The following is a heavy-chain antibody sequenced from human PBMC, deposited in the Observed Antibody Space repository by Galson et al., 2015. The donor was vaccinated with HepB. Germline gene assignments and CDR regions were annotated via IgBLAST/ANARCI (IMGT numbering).Heavy chain of an antibody. CDR2: ISYDGSNK. J-gene: IGHJ4*02. D-gene: IGHD2-15*01. CDR1: GFTFSSYG. CDR3: AKDLTMRARVAGPTY. Sequence: SLRLSCAASGFTFSSYGMHWVRQAPGKGLEWVAVISYDGSNKYYADSVKGRFTISRDNSKNTLYLQMNSLRAEDTAVYYCAKDLTMRARVAGPTYWGQGTLVTVSS. V-gene: IGHV3-30*18.